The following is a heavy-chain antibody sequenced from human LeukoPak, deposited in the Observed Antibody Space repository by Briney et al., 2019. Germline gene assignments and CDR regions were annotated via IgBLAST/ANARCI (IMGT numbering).Heavy chain of an antibody. CDR3: ASGYCSSTSCSTSDY. J-gene: IGHJ4*02. CDR2: FDPEDGET. CDR1: GYTLTELS. D-gene: IGHD2-2*03. Sequence: ASVKVSCKVSGYTLTELSMHWVRQAPGKGLEWMGGFDPEDGETIYAQKFQGRVTMTEDTSTDTAYMELSSLRSEGTAVYYCASGYCSSTSCSTSDYWGQGTLVTVSS. V-gene: IGHV1-24*01.